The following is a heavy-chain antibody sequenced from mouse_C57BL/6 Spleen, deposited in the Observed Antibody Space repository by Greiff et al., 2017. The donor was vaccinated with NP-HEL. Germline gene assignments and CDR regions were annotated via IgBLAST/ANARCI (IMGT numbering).Heavy chain of an antibody. CDR1: GFTFSSYT. V-gene: IGHV5-9*01. CDR3: ARYYYGLYAMDY. CDR2: ISGGGGNT. J-gene: IGHJ4*01. D-gene: IGHD1-1*02. Sequence: EVKLVESGGGLVKPGGSLKLSCAASGFTFSSYTMSWVRQTPEKRLEWVATISGGGGNTYYPDSVKGRFTISRDNAKNTLYLQMSSLRSEDTALYYCARYYYGLYAMDYWGQGTSVTVSS.